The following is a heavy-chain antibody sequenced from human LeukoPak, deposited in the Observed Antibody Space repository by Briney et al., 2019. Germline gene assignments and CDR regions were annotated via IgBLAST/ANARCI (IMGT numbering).Heavy chain of an antibody. Sequence: ASVKVSCKASGYTFTGYYMHWVRQAPGQGLEWMGRINPNSGGTNYAQKFQGRVTMTRDTSISTAYMELSRLRSDDTAVYYCARDYVVVTAPTTDDAFDIWGQGTVVTVSS. J-gene: IGHJ3*02. CDR3: ARDYVVVTAPTTDDAFDI. V-gene: IGHV1-2*06. D-gene: IGHD2-21*02. CDR2: INPNSGGT. CDR1: GYTFTGYY.